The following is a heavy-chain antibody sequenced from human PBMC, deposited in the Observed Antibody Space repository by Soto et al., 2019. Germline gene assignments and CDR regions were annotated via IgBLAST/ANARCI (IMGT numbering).Heavy chain of an antibody. CDR3: ARGRIGRKRYFDWSPFDY. D-gene: IGHD3-9*01. CDR2: INHSGST. Sequence: QVQLQQWGAGLLKPSETLSLTCAVYGGSFSGYYWSWIRQPPGKGLEWIGEINHSGSTNYNPSLKSRVTISVDTSKNQFSLKLSSVTAADTAVYYCARGRIGRKRYFDWSPFDYWGQGTLVTVSS. J-gene: IGHJ4*02. CDR1: GGSFSGYY. V-gene: IGHV4-34*01.